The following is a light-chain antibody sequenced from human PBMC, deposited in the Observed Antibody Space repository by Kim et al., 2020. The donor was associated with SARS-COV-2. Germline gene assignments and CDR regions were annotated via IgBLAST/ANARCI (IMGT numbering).Light chain of an antibody. V-gene: IGLV2-14*03. CDR2: DVI. CDR3: SSYTSSNTLV. J-gene: IGLJ1*01. CDR1: NSDVGGYNF. Sequence: GKSITISCTGTNSDVGGYNFVSWYQQHPGKVPKLILYDVINRPSGISPRFSGSKSGNTASLTISGLQADDEADYYCSSYTSSNTLVFGTGTKAPS.